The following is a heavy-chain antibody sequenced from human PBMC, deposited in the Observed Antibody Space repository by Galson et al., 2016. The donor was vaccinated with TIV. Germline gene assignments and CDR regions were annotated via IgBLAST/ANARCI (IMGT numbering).Heavy chain of an antibody. V-gene: IGHV1-3*01. CDR3: ARGATSDWPFDY. Sequence: SVKVSCKASGYTFTTYAIHWVRQAPGHGLEWMGWINAGNGETKYSQKFQGRVTISRDTSASTAYLELSSLTSEDTAMYYCARGATSDWPFDYWGQATLVTVSS. D-gene: IGHD6-19*01. CDR1: GYTFTTYA. J-gene: IGHJ4*02. CDR2: INAGNGET.